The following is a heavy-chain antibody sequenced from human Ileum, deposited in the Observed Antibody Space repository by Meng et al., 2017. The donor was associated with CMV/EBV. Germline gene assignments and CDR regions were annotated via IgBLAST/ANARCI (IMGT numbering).Heavy chain of an antibody. D-gene: IGHD2-2*02. CDR3: ARDSYRYCSSSSCYMFDY. Sequence: FTVSTYWMSWVRQAPGKGLEWVANIDQDGIEKNYVDSVKGRFTISRDNAKNSLYLQIDSLRAEDTAVFYCARDSYRYCSSSSCYMFDYWGQGTLVTVSS. CDR1: FTVSTYW. J-gene: IGHJ4*02. CDR2: IDQDGIEK. V-gene: IGHV3-7*01.